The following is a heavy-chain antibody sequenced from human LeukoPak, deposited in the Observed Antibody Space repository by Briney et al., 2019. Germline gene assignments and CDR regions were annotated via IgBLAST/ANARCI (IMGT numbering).Heavy chain of an antibody. V-gene: IGHV3-21*01. D-gene: IGHD5-12*01. Sequence: PGGSLRLSCAASGFTFSSYWMSWVRQAPGKGLEWVSSISSSSSYIYYADSVKGRFTISRDNAKNSLYLQMNSLRAEDTAVYYCARGKNSGWTYYYYGMDVWGQGTTVTVSS. CDR1: GFTFSSYW. J-gene: IGHJ6*02. CDR2: ISSSSSYI. CDR3: ARGKNSGWTYYYYGMDV.